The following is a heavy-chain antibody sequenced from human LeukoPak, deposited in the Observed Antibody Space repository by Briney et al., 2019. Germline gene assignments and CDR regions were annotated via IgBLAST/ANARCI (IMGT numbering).Heavy chain of an antibody. D-gene: IGHD2-2*01. J-gene: IGHJ4*02. CDR1: GFTFSSYA. Sequence: PGGSLRLSCAASGFTFSSYAMHWVRQAPGKGLEWVAVISYDGSNKYYADSVKGRFTISRDNSKNTLYLQMNSLRAEDTAVYYCARATGIVVVPAFDYWGQGTLVTVSS. V-gene: IGHV3-30-3*01. CDR2: ISYDGSNK. CDR3: ARATGIVVVPAFDY.